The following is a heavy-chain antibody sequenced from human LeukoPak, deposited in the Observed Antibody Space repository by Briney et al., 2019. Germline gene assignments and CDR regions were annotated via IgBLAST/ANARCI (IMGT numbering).Heavy chain of an antibody. Sequence: PRASVKVSCKASGGTFSSYAISWVRQAPGQGLEWMGGIIPIFGTANYAQKFQGRVTITADKSTSTAYMELSSLRSEDTAVYYCARNHGSGSYRDYYYYMDVWGKGTTVTISS. V-gene: IGHV1-69*06. CDR2: IIPIFGTA. D-gene: IGHD3-10*01. CDR3: ARNHGSGSYRDYYYYMDV. CDR1: GGTFSSYA. J-gene: IGHJ6*03.